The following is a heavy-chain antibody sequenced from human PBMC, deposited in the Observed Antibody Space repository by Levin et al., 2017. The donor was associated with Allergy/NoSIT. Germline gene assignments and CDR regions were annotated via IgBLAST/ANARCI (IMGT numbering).Heavy chain of an antibody. Sequence: GESLKISCTASGFTFGDYAMSWFRQAPGKGLEWVGFIRSKAYGGTTEYAASVKGRFTISRDDSKSIAYLQMNSLKTEDTAVYYCTRVYGGHFDYWGQGTLVTVSS. D-gene: IGHD5-12*01. CDR1: GFTFGDYA. V-gene: IGHV3-49*03. CDR2: IRSKAYGGTT. J-gene: IGHJ4*02. CDR3: TRVYGGHFDY.